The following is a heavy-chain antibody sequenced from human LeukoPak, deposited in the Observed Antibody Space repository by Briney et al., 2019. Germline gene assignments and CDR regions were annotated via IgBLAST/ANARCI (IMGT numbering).Heavy chain of an antibody. D-gene: IGHD4-17*01. CDR1: RFTFSSYA. CDR3: AKDALFTDYALDY. J-gene: IGHJ4*02. Sequence: PGGSLRLSCAASRFTFSSYAMSWVRQAPGKGLEWVSAISGSGGSTYYADSVKGRFTISRDNSKNTLYLQMNSLRAEDTAVYYSAKDALFTDYALDYWGQGTLVTVSS. CDR2: ISGSGGST. V-gene: IGHV3-23*01.